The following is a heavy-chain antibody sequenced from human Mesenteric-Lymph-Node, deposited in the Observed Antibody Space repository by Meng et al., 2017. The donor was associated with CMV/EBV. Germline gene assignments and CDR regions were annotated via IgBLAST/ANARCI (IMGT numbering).Heavy chain of an antibody. CDR1: GFTFGDYA. J-gene: IGHJ4*02. V-gene: IGHV3-23*01. Sequence: GESLKISCTASGFTFGDYAMSWVRQAPGKGLEWVSGIRGSGSSTYYADSVKGRFTISRDNSKNTLYLQMNSLRAEDTAVYFCAKVIEYYDVLAGYALTYYFDYWGQGTLVTVSS. CDR2: IRGSGSST. CDR3: AKVIEYYDVLAGYALTYYFDY. D-gene: IGHD3-9*01.